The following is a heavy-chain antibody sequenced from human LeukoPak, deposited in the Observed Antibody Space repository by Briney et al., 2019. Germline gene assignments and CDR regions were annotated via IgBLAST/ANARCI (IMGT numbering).Heavy chain of an antibody. D-gene: IGHD4-17*01. V-gene: IGHV1-24*01. CDR2: FDPEDGET. J-gene: IGHJ3*02. Sequence: ASVKVSCKVSGYTLTELSMHWVRQAPGKGLEWMGGFDPEDGETIYAQKFQGRVTMTEDTSTDTAYMELSSLRSEDTAVYYCARNYGDYGMDAFDIWGQGTTVTVSS. CDR1: GYTLTELS. CDR3: ARNYGDYGMDAFDI.